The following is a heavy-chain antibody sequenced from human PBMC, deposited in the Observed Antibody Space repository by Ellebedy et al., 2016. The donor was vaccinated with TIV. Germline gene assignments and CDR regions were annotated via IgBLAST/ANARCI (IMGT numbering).Heavy chain of an antibody. CDR3: ARGKSGTYIHHAFDY. CDR1: GFTFSDCW. D-gene: IGHD1-14*01. CDR2: FGVSGDST. J-gene: IGHJ4*02. Sequence: PGGSLRLSCAAAGFTFSDCWMHWVRQAPGKGLEWVSGFGVSGDSTYYAESVKGRFTISRDNFKNTLYLQMNSLRAEDTAIYYCARGKSGTYIHHAFDYWGQGTLVTVSS. V-gene: IGHV3-23*01.